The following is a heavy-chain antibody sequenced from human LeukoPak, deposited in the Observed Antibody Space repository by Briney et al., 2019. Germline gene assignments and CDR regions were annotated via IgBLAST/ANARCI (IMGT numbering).Heavy chain of an antibody. V-gene: IGHV3-23*01. CDR3: AKGPNGDYVGAFDT. CDR1: GCTFSAYG. D-gene: IGHD4-17*01. CDR2: MGVSGDNV. J-gene: IGHJ3*02. Sequence: GGSLRLSCAASGCTFSAYGVTWVRQAPGKGLEWVASMGVSGDNVHYADSTTGRFAISRDNSKNTLYLQMNSLRAEDAAVYYCAKGPNGDYVGAFDTWGQGTMVIVSS.